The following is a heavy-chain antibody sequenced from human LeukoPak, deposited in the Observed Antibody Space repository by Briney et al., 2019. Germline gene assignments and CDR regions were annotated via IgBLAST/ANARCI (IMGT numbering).Heavy chain of an antibody. CDR3: TRVGGSYYFDY. CDR2: IRSKAYGGTT. J-gene: IGHJ4*02. D-gene: IGHD1-26*01. CDR1: GFTFGDYA. Sequence: GGSLGLSCTASGFTFGDYAMSWVRQAPGKGLEWVGFIRSKAYGGTTEYAASVKGRFTISRDDSKSIAYLQMNSLKTEDTAVYYCTRVGGSYYFDYWGQGTLVTVSS. V-gene: IGHV3-49*04.